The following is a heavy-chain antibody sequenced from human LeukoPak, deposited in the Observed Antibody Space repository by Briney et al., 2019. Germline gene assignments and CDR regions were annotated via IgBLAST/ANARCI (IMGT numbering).Heavy chain of an antibody. CDR2: INPNSGGT. V-gene: IGHV1-2*02. D-gene: IGHD1-26*01. CDR3: ARFPGDNGSYFHPFDY. J-gene: IGHJ4*02. Sequence: GASVKVSCKASGYTFTGYYMHWVRQAPGQGLEWMGWINPNSGGTNYAQKFQGRVTMTRDTSISTAYMELSRLRSDDTAVYYCARFPGDNGSYFHPFDYWGQGTLVTVSS. CDR1: GYTFTGYY.